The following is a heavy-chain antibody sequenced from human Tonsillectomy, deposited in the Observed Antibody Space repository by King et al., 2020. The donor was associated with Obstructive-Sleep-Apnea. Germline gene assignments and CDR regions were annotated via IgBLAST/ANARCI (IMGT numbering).Heavy chain of an antibody. D-gene: IGHD3-10*01. CDR2: ISYDGSNK. CDR1: GFTFSSYA. V-gene: IGHV3-30-3*01. Sequence: QVQLVESGGGVVQPGRSLRLSCAASGFTFSSYAMHWVRQDPGKGLEWVAVISYDGSNKYYADSVKGRLTISRDNSKNTLYLQMNSLRAEDTAVYYCARVLLLWFGEFHDAFDIWGQGTMVTVSS. J-gene: IGHJ3*02. CDR3: ARVLLLWFGEFHDAFDI.